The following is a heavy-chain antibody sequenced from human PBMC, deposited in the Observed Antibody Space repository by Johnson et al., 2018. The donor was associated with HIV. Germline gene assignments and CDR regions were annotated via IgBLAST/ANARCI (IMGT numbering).Heavy chain of an antibody. CDR1: GFTFSSYA. V-gene: IGHV3-30*04. D-gene: IGHD5-24*01. CDR2: ISCDGSRK. Sequence: QVQLVESGGGLIQPGRSLRLSCAASGFTFSSYAMHWVRQAPGKGLEWVSCISCDGSRKGYADSVKGRFTISRDNAKNSLYLQMNSLRAEDTAVYFCARGCRECYTCDAFDVWGQGTRVTVSS. J-gene: IGHJ3*01. CDR3: ARGCRECYTCDAFDV.